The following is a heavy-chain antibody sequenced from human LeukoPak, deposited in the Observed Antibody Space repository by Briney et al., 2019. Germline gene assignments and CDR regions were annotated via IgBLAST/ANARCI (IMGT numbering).Heavy chain of an antibody. Sequence: GGSLRLSCAASGFTFSSYAMSWVRQAPGKGLEWVSGLSASGGLTYYSDSVKGRFTISRDNSKNTLYLQMNSLRADDTAVYYRAKGGSSYSEMDYWGQGTLVTVSS. CDR1: GFTFSSYA. V-gene: IGHV3-23*01. CDR2: LSASGGLT. J-gene: IGHJ4*02. CDR3: AKGGSSYSEMDY. D-gene: IGHD4-11*01.